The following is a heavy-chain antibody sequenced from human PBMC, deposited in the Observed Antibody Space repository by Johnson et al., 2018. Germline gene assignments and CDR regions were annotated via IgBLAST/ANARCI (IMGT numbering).Heavy chain of an antibody. CDR1: GFNFRAYG. CDR3: AKDYYDSSGSQPFDT. J-gene: IGHJ3*02. CDR2: ISYDESET. D-gene: IGHD3-22*01. Sequence: QVQLVESGGGVVQPGRSLRLSCAASGFNFRAYGMNWVRQAPGKGLQWVALISYDESETFYSDSVKGRLTVYRDNSKDTLYLQMNSLRVEDTAVYYCAKDYYDSSGSQPFDTWGQGTMVTVSS. V-gene: IGHV3-30*18.